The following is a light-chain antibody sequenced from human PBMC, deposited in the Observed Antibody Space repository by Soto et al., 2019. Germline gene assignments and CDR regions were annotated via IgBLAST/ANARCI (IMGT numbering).Light chain of an antibody. V-gene: IGLV2-14*01. CDR3: SSYTSSSTYV. CDR2: DVS. J-gene: IGLJ1*01. Sequence: QSVLTQPASVSGSPGQSITISCTGTSSEIGGYNYVSWYQQHPGKAPKLMIYDVSNRPSGVFNRFSGSKSGNTASLTFSGLQAEDEADYYCSSYTSSSTYVFGTGTKVTVL. CDR1: SSEIGGYNY.